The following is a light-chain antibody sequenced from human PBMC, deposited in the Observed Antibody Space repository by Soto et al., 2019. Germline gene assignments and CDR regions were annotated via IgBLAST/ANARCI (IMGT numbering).Light chain of an antibody. V-gene: IGKV3-15*01. CDR2: GAS. J-gene: IGKJ1*01. CDR1: QSVSSN. CDR3: QQYNNWPPWT. Sequence: EIVMTQSPASLSVSRGERSTLSCTASQSVSSNLAWYQQQPGQAPRLLIYGASTRATGIPARFSGSGSGTEFTLTISSLQSEDFAVYYCQQYNNWPPWTFGQGTKVDI.